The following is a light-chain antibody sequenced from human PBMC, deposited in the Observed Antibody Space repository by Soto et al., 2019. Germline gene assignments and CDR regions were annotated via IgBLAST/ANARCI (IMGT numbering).Light chain of an antibody. CDR3: SSYAGSENYVI. V-gene: IGLV2-8*01. J-gene: IGLJ2*01. CDR1: SSDVGGYKY. Sequence: QAVVTQPPSASGSPGQSVTISCTGTSSDVGGYKYVSWYQQYPGKAPKLMIYEVSQRPSGVPDRFSGSKSGNTASLTVSGLQAEDEADYYCSSYAGSENYVIFGGGTKLTVL. CDR2: EVS.